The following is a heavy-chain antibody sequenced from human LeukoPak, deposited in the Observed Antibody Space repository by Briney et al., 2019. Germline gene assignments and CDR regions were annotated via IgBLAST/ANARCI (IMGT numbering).Heavy chain of an antibody. D-gene: IGHD5-18*01. CDR3: ARESGYSYGRFDY. Sequence: GSLRLPCAASGFTFNTYAMHWVRQAPGKGLEWVAVISFDGSNKYYADSVKGRFTISRDNSKNTMYMKMNSLRAEDTAVYYCARESGYSYGRFDYWGQGTLVTVSS. J-gene: IGHJ4*02. CDR1: GFTFNTYA. V-gene: IGHV3-30*04. CDR2: ISFDGSNK.